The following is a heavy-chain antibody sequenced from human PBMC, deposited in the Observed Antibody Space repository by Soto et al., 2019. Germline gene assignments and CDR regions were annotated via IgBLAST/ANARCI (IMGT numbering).Heavy chain of an antibody. CDR1: GFTFSDYY. J-gene: IGHJ4*02. CDR2: ISAGGGSTI. V-gene: IGHV3-11*01. Sequence: GSLRLSCAASGFTFSDYYMSWIRQAPGKGLEWISYISAGGGSTIYYADSVKGRFTISRDNARNSLYLRMNSLRGEDTAVYYCARQRGYYDSSGLDYWGQGALVTVSS. CDR3: ARQRGYYDSSGLDY. D-gene: IGHD3-22*01.